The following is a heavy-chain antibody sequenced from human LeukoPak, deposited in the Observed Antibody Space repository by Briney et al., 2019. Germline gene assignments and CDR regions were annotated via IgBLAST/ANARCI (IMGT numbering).Heavy chain of an antibody. CDR1: GYTFTTYY. CDR3: AGVGDYYGSGTEFQH. D-gene: IGHD3-10*01. CDR2: VNPSSGGT. J-gene: IGHJ1*01. Sequence: ASVKASCKASGYTFTTYYMHWVRQAPGHGLEWMGLVNPSSGGTHSVQKFQSRVTMTSDTSISTAYMELNRLRSDDTAVYYCAGVGDYYGSGTEFQHWGQGTLVTVSS. V-gene: IGHV1-2*02.